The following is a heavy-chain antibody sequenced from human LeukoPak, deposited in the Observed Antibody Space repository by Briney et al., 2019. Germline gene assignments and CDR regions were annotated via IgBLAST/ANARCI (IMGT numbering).Heavy chain of an antibody. CDR2: IGTAGDT. D-gene: IGHD3-22*01. CDR1: GFTFSSYD. V-gene: IGHV3-13*01. CDR3: AKEAGYDSSGYYYEIDY. Sequence: PGGSLRLSCAASGFTFSSYDMHWVRQATGKGLEWVSAIGTAGDTYYPGSVKGRFTISRENAKNSLYLQMNSLRAEDTAVYYCAKEAGYDSSGYYYEIDYWGQGTLVTVSS. J-gene: IGHJ4*02.